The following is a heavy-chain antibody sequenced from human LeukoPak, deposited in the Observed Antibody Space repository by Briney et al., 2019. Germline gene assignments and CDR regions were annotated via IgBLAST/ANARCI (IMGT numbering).Heavy chain of an antibody. J-gene: IGHJ4*02. CDR2: INPNSGGT. CDR3: GTLLSNGPFDY. CDR1: GYPFTGYF. V-gene: IGHV1-2*06. Sequence: ASVKVSCKASGYPFTGYFMHWVRQAPGQGLEWMGRINPNSGGTVSAQKFQGRVTMTRDTSISTAHMELSGLRSDDTAVYYCGTLLSNGPFDYWGQGSLVTVSS.